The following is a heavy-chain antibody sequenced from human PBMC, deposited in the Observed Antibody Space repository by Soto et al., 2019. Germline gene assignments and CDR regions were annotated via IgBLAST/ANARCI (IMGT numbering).Heavy chain of an antibody. CDR2: ISDDGSNK. V-gene: IGHV3-30*18. Sequence: QVQLVESGGGVVQPGRSLRLSCAASGFTFSTYGMQWFRQAPGKGLEWVAIISDDGSNKYYADSVKGRFTISGDNSKNTLYLQMNSLRAEDTAVYYCPKDLVAMMVVAPLDSWGQGTLVTVSS. J-gene: IGHJ4*02. CDR3: PKDLVAMMVVAPLDS. D-gene: IGHD3-22*01. CDR1: GFTFSTYG.